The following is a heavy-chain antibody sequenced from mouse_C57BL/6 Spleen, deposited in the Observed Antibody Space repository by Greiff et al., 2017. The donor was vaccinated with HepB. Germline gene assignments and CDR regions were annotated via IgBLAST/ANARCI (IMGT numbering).Heavy chain of an antibody. CDR3: ARRTYGSSLFDY. J-gene: IGHJ2*01. CDR1: GYTFTSYW. V-gene: IGHV1-50*01. D-gene: IGHD1-1*01. CDR2: IDPSDSYT. Sequence: QVQLQQPGAELVKPGASVKLSCKASGYTFTSYWMQWVKQRPGQGLEWIGEIDPSDSYTNYNQKFKGKATLTVDTSSSTAHMQLSSLTSEDSAVYYCARRTYGSSLFDYWGQGTTLTVSS.